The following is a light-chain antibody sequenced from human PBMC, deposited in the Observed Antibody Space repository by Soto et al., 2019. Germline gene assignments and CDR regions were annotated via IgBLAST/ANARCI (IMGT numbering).Light chain of an antibody. CDR1: QDITQS. J-gene: IGKJ5*01. V-gene: IGKV1-33*01. CDR2: DAF. Sequence: DLQMTQSPSSLSASVGDRVTLTCRASQDITQSLNWYQQKPGKAPKLLIFDAFNLKTGVPTRFSGSGSATDFTFTISSLQPEDIATYYCQQYYSLPITFGQGTRLEIK. CDR3: QQYYSLPIT.